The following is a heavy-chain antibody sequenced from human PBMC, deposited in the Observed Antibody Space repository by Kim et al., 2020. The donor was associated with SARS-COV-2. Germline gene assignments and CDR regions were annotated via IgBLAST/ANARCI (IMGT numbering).Heavy chain of an antibody. V-gene: IGHV1-3*01. CDR2: INAGNGNT. Sequence: ASVKVSCKASGYTFTSYAMLWVRQAPGQRLEWMGWINAGNGNTKYSQKFQGRVTITRDTSASTAYMELSSLRSEDTAVYYCAQGYCSSTSCYTAFDIWGQGTMVTVSS. CDR3: AQGYCSSTSCYTAFDI. J-gene: IGHJ3*02. D-gene: IGHD2-2*02. CDR1: GYTFTSYA.